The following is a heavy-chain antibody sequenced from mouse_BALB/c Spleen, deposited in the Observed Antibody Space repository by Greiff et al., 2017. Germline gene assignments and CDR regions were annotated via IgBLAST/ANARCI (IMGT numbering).Heavy chain of an antibody. V-gene: IGHV5-12-1*01. CDR2: ISSGGGST. D-gene: IGHD2-3*01. J-gene: IGHJ4*01. CDR1: GFAFSSYD. Sequence: EVKLMESGGGLVKPGGSLKLSCAASGFAFSSYDMSWVRQTPEKRLEWVAYISSGGGSTYYPDTVKGRFTISRDNAKNTLYLQMSSLKSEDTAMYYCARRWRDYAMDYWGQGTSVTVSS. CDR3: ARRWRDYAMDY.